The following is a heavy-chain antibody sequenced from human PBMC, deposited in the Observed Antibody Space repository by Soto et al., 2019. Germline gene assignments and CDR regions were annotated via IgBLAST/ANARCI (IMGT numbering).Heavy chain of an antibody. Sequence: SETLALTCTVSGGSISSYYWSWIRQPPGKGLEWIGYIYYSGSTNYNPSLKSRVTISVDTSKNQFSLKLSSVTAADTAVYYCAGTYSGYDYTYYYYMDVWGKGTTVTFS. CDR2: IYYSGST. CDR3: AGTYSGYDYTYYYYMDV. CDR1: GGSISSYY. J-gene: IGHJ6*03. V-gene: IGHV4-59*08. D-gene: IGHD5-12*01.